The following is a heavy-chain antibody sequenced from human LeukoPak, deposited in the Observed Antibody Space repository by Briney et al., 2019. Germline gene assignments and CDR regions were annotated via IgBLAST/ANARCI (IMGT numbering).Heavy chain of an antibody. J-gene: IGHJ4*02. CDR1: EFTFNNYW. CDR2: INSDGSHT. D-gene: IGHD1-26*01. Sequence: PGGSLRLSCAASEFTFNNYWMHWVRQAPGKGLVWVSRINSDGSHTDYADSVKGRFTISRDNAKNTLYLQMNSLRAEDMAVYYCASHSTFVGGATESIDYWGQGTLVTVSS. V-gene: IGHV3-74*01. CDR3: ASHSTFVGGATESIDY.